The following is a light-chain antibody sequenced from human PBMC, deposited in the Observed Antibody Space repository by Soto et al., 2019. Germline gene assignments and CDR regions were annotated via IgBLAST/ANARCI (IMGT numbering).Light chain of an antibody. J-gene: IGKJ1*01. Sequence: DVVMTQSPLSLPVTLGQPASISCRSTQSLVSSDGNTYLTWLQQRPGQSPRSLIYRVSGRETGVPDRYSGGGSGTDFTLKISSVEAEDVGVYYCMRGSHWPGTFGQGTKVEIK. V-gene: IGKV2-30*01. CDR2: RVS. CDR1: QSLVSSDGNTY. CDR3: MRGSHWPGT.